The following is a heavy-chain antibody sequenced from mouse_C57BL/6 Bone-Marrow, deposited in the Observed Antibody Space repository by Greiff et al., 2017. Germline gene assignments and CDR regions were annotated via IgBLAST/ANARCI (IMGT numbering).Heavy chain of an antibody. CDR1: GYTFTDYY. Sequence: QVQLKESGPELVKPGASVKISCKASGYTFTDYYINWVKQRPGQGLEWIGWIFPGSGSTYYNEKFKGKATLTVDKSSSTAYMLLSSLTSEDSAVYFCAREGYGSSYQFAYWGQGTLVTVSA. V-gene: IGHV1-75*01. D-gene: IGHD1-1*01. CDR3: AREGYGSSYQFAY. CDR2: IFPGSGST. J-gene: IGHJ3*01.